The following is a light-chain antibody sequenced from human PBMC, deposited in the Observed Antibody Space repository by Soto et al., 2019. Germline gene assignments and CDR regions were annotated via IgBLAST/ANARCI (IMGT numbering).Light chain of an antibody. J-gene: IGLJ1*01. Sequence: QSALTQPASVSGSPGQSITISCTGTSSDVGAYKYVYWYQQHPGKAPKLMIYDVSYRPSGVSNRFSGSKSGNTASLSISGLQAEDEADYYCSSYTSSSTLFGTGTKLTVL. CDR2: DVS. CDR1: SSDVGAYKY. CDR3: SSYTSSSTL. V-gene: IGLV2-14*01.